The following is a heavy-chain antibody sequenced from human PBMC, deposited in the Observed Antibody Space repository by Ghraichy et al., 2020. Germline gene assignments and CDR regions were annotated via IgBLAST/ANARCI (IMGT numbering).Heavy chain of an antibody. CDR3: ASDGRRNAYDS. Sequence: SETLSLTCTVSGGSIISNYCTWIRQPAGKGLEWIGRISPTGSTNYNSSLKSRVTMSVDTSKNQFSLKLNSVTAAGTASYYCASDGRRNAYDSWGQGTMVTVSS. J-gene: IGHJ3*02. CDR1: GGSIISNY. V-gene: IGHV4-4*07. CDR2: ISPTGST.